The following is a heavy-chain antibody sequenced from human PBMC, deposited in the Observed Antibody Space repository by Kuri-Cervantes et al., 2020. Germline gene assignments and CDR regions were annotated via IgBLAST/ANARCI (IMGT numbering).Heavy chain of an antibody. CDR2: INAGNGNT. J-gene: IGHJ3*02. CDR1: GYTFTSYA. D-gene: IGHD1-26*01. V-gene: IGHV1-3*01. CDR3: AIHSGSYPTYAFDI. Sequence: ASVKVSCKASGYTFTSYAMHWVRQAPGQRLEWMGWINAGNGNTKYSQKFQGRVTMTRNTSISTAYMELSSLRSEDTAVYYCAIHSGSYPTYAFDIWGQGTMVTVSS.